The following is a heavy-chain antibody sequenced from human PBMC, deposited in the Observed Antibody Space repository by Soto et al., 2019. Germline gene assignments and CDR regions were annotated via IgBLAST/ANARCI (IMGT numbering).Heavy chain of an antibody. D-gene: IGHD1-26*01. V-gene: IGHV2-5*01. CDR1: GFSLTTSGAG. J-gene: IGHJ4*02. CDR3: AHRYGGNYYRWYFDS. Sequence: QITLKESGPTLVKPTQTLTLTCTYSGFSLTTSGAGVGWIRQPPGKALGWLALISWKDDKRYNPGLESRLTITKDTSKNQEILTLTNMDPVYTATYFCAHRYGGNYYRWYFDSWGQGTLVTVSS. CDR2: ISWKDDK.